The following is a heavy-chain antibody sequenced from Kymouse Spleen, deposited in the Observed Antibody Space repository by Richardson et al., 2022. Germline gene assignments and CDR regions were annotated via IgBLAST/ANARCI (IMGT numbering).Heavy chain of an antibody. Sequence: EVQLVESGGGLVQPGRSLRLSCAASGFTFDDYAMHWVRQAPGKGLEWVSGISWNSGSIGYADSVKGRFTISRDNAKNSLYLQMNSLRAEDTALYYCAKDRYKGLVYFDYWGQGTLVTVSS. V-gene: IGHV3-9*01. CDR2: ISWNSGSI. CDR1: GFTFDDYA. D-gene: IGHD1-1*01. CDR3: AKDRYKGLVYFDY. J-gene: IGHJ4*02.